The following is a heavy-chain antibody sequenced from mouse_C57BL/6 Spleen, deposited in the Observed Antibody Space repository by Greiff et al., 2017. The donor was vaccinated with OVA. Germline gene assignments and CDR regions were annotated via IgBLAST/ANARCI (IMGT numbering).Heavy chain of an antibody. CDR2: INPSNGGT. J-gene: IGHJ1*03. Sequence: QVQLQQPGTELVKPGASVKLSCKASGYTFPSYWMPWVKQRPGHGLEWIGNINPSNGGTTSNEKFKSKATLTVDKSSSTAYMQLSSLTSEDSAVYYCARSPNLYWYFDVWGTGTTVTVSS. CDR1: GYTFPSYW. CDR3: ARSPNLYWYFDV. V-gene: IGHV1-53*01.